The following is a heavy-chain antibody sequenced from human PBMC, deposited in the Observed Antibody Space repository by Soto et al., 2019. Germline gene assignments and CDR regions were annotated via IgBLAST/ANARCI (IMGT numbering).Heavy chain of an antibody. CDR2: IWYDGSTK. V-gene: IGHV3-33*01. CDR1: GLTFSSYG. CDR3: ARSRMPFSGYEPSRD. D-gene: IGHD5-12*01. J-gene: IGHJ4*02. Sequence: QVQLVESGGGVVQTGRSLRLSCAASGLTFSSYGMEWVRQTPGKGLEWVAGIWYDGSTKCYADSVKGRFTISRDNSKNTFYLQMNRLRAEDTAVYYCARSRMPFSGYEPSRDWGQGTLVTVSS.